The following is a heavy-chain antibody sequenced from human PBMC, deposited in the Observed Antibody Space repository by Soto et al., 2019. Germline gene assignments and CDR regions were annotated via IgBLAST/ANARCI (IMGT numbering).Heavy chain of an antibody. J-gene: IGHJ4*02. CDR1: EVTFSDHT. Sequence: GGLMRHSCGASEVTFSDHTMNWVRKGPGKGLEWVSSISSGSSYIYYADSVKGRFTISRDNAKNSLYLQMNSLRAEDTAVYYCARENLFGDRNDCWGQGTLVTVSS. CDR2: ISSGSSYI. D-gene: IGHD3-3*01. V-gene: IGHV3-21*01. CDR3: ARENLFGDRNDC.